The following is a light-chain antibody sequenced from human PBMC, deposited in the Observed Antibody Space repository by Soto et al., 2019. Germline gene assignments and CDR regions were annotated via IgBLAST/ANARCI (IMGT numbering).Light chain of an antibody. CDR1: QSISSW. J-gene: IGKJ5*01. CDR3: QQYENLPT. V-gene: IGKV1-5*03. Sequence: DIQMTQSPSTLSVSVGDRVTITCGSSQSISSWLAWYQQKPGKAPKLLIYKASSLESGVPSRFRGSGSGTDFTFTISRLQPEDIATYYCQQYENLPTFGQGTRLEI. CDR2: KAS.